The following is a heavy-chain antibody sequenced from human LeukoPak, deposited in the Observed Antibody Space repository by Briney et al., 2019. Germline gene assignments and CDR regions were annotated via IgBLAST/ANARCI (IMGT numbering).Heavy chain of an antibody. Sequence: KSGGSLRLSCAASGFTFSSYSMNWVRQAPGKGLEWVSSISSSSSYIYYADSVKGRFTISRDNAENSLYLQMNSLRAEDTAVYYCARVEWELLFWFDPWGQGTLVTVSS. CDR2: ISSSSSYI. V-gene: IGHV3-21*01. CDR3: ARVEWELLFWFDP. D-gene: IGHD1-26*01. J-gene: IGHJ5*02. CDR1: GFTFSSYS.